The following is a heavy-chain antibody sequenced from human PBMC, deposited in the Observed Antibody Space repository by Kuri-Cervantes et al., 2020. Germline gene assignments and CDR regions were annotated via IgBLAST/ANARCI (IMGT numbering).Heavy chain of an antibody. Sequence: GESLKISCKGSGYSFTSYWIGWVRQMPGKGLEWMGIIYPGDSDTRYSPSFQGQVTISADNSISTAYLQWSSLKASDTAMYYCARRGSGKSNNNWFDPWGQGTLVTVSS. V-gene: IGHV5-51*01. CDR2: IYPGDSDT. CDR3: ARRGSGKSNNNWFDP. CDR1: GYSFTSYW. J-gene: IGHJ5*02. D-gene: IGHD1-26*01.